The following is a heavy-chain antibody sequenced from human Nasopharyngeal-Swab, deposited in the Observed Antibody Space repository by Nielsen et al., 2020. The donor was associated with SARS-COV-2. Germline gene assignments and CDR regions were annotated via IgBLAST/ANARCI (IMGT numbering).Heavy chain of an antibody. CDR1: GFTFSSYG. V-gene: IGHV3-30*03. J-gene: IGHJ4*02. Sequence: GESLKISCAASGFTFSSYGMHWVRQAPGKGLEWVAVIPYDGSNKYYADSVKGRFTISRDNSKNTLYLQMNSLRAEDTAVYYCARGPWKQWLVLLVASPFDYWGQGTPVTVSS. D-gene: IGHD6-19*01. CDR2: IPYDGSNK. CDR3: ARGPWKQWLVLLVASPFDY.